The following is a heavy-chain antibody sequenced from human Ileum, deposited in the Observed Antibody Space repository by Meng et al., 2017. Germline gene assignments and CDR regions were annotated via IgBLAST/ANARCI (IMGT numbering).Heavy chain of an antibody. CDR2: AGT. CDR3: ARDHWGSLDY. Sequence: QVQLQGSGPGLVRPSEPLSLICTVSGGSVSTSDYQWGWIRQPPGKGLEWIGYAGTNYNPSLKSRVTISVDTSKRQFSLKLTSVTAADTAVYYCARDHWGSLDYWGQGILVTVSS. V-gene: IGHV4-61*08. J-gene: IGHJ4*02. CDR1: GGSVSTSDYQ. D-gene: IGHD7-27*01.